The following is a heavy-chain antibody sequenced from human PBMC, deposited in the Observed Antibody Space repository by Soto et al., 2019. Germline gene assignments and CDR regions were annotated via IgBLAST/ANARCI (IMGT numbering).Heavy chain of an antibody. D-gene: IGHD1-1*01. CDR3: ERHDNWNDVNSHYYGMDV. CDR1: GASISSYY. Sequence: PSETLSLTCTVSGASISSYYWSWIRQPPGKGLEWIGYIYYSGSTNYNPSLKSRVTISVDTSKNQFSLKLSSVTAADTAVYYCERHDNWNDVNSHYYGMDVWGQGTTVTVSS. J-gene: IGHJ6*02. V-gene: IGHV4-59*08. CDR2: IYYSGST.